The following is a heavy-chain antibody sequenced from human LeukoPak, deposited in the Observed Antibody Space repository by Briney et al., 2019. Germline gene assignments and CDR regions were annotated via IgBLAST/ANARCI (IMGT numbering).Heavy chain of an antibody. J-gene: IGHJ4*02. CDR1: GFTFSGYW. V-gene: IGHV3-74*01. D-gene: IGHD6-13*01. Sequence: GGSLRLSCAASGFTFSGYWMHWVRRAPGKGLVWVSRINSDGSSTSYADSVKGRFTISRDNAKNTLYLQMNSLRAEDTAVYYCARDPISSSSWFDYWGQGTLVTVSS. CDR2: INSDGSST. CDR3: ARDPISSSSWFDY.